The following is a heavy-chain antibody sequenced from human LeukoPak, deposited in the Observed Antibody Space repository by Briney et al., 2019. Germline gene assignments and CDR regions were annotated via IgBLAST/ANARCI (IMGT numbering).Heavy chain of an antibody. J-gene: IGHJ4*02. D-gene: IGHD6-13*01. V-gene: IGHV3-21*04. CDR2: ISSSSSYI. CDR3: ARLGIITAAGSNDY. CDR1: GFTFSSYS. Sequence: GGSLGLSCAASGFTFSSYSMNWVRQAPGKGLEWVSSISSSSSYIYYADSVKGRFTISRDNAKNSLYLQMNSLRAEDTAVYYCARLGIITAAGSNDYWGQGTLVTVSS.